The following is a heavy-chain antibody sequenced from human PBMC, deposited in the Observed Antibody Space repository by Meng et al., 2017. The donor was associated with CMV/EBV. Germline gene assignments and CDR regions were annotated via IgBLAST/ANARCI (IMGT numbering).Heavy chain of an antibody. CDR2: INYSGTT. V-gene: IGHV4-39*07. Sequence: SETLSLTCTVSGGSITSGTYFWVWVRQPPGKGLEWIGSINYSGTTYYTSSFKSRGTMSVDTSKNQFSLKVTSVTAADTAVYYCARLVVVPDYINYFEYWGQGTLVTVSS. CDR3: ARLVVVPDYINYFEY. CDR1: GGSITSGTYF. D-gene: IGHD2-2*01. J-gene: IGHJ4*02.